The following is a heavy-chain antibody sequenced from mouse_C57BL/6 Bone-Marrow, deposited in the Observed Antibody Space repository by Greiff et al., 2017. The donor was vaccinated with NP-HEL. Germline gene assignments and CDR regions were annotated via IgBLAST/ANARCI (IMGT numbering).Heavy chain of an antibody. CDR1: GYAFSSSW. Sequence: VQLQQSGPELVKPGASVKISCKASGYAFSSSWMNWVKQRPGKGLEWIGRIYPGDGDTNYNGKFKGKATLTADKSSSTAYMQLSSLTSEDSAVYFCAREEAIYYAYPFAYWGQGTLVTVSA. V-gene: IGHV1-82*01. CDR3: AREEAIYYAYPFAY. CDR2: IYPGDGDT. J-gene: IGHJ3*01. D-gene: IGHD2-1*01.